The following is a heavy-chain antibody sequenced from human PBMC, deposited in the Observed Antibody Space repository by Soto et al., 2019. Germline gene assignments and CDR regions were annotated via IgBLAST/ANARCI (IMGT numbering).Heavy chain of an antibody. J-gene: IGHJ5*02. Sequence: EVQLVESGGGLVQPGGSLRLSCAASGFAFSTKWMHWVRQGPGKGLVWVSRINIDGTTTNYADSVKGRFTISRDNAKNMLYLQMGRLRAEDTAVYYCARIPYSDTDPCPWGQGTLVTVSS. V-gene: IGHV3-74*01. CDR3: ARIPYSDTDPCP. CDR2: INIDGTTT. D-gene: IGHD1-26*01. CDR1: GFAFSTKW.